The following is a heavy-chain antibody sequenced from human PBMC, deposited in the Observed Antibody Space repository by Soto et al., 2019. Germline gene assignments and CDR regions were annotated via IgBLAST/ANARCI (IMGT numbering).Heavy chain of an antibody. Sequence: GGSLRLSCAASGFSFSGYNMNWVRQAPGKGLEWVSSISGDSNYIYYADSVQGRFTISRDNAKNSVYLQMNSLRAEDTAVYYCARVVYFDRSAYGLWGQGTMVTV. J-gene: IGHJ3*01. V-gene: IGHV3-21*01. CDR1: GFSFSGYN. CDR2: ISGDSNYI. D-gene: IGHD3-22*01. CDR3: ARVVYFDRSAYGL.